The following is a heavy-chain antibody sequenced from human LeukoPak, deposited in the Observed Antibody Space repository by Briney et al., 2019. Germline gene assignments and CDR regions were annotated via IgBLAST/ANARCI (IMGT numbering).Heavy chain of an antibody. CDR2: IYYSGST. D-gene: IGHD3-10*01. CDR3: ARNSSYYNTGGFDY. CDR1: GASIRGSSYY. Sequence: SETLTLNCTVSGASIRGSSYYWAWIRQTPGKGLEWIGSIYYSGSTHYTPSLKGRLTMSVDTSKNQFSLRVSSVTAADTAVYYCARNSSYYNTGGFDYWGRGILVTVSS. V-gene: IGHV4-39*01. J-gene: IGHJ4*02.